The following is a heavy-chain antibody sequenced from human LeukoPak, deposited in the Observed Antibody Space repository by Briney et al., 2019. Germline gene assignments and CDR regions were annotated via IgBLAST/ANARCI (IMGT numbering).Heavy chain of an antibody. CDR3: ARRGHMEGVDY. V-gene: IGHV4-59*08. D-gene: IGHD1-1*01. Sequence: SETLSLTCTVSGGSISSYYWSWIRQPPGRGLEWIGYIYYSGSTNYNPSLKSRVTISVDTSKNQFSLKLSSVTAADTAVYYCARRGHMEGVDYWGQGTLVTVPS. CDR1: GGSISSYY. J-gene: IGHJ4*02. CDR2: IYYSGST.